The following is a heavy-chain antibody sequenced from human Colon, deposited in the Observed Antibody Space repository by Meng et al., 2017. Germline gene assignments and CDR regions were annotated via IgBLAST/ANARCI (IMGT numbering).Heavy chain of an antibody. CDR2: INHSGHT. CDR3: SSLLTLDY. D-gene: IGHD2-15*01. J-gene: IGHJ4*02. CDR1: AGPFGGYY. V-gene: IGHV4-34*02. Sequence: QVPLQQWGPGLLKPSEPLPLTCAINAGPFGGYYWNWIRQAPGKGLEWIGEINHSGHTHYNPSLKSRVSMSFDTSKKQFSLHLISVTAADTAVYYCSSLLTLDYWGPGTLVTVSS.